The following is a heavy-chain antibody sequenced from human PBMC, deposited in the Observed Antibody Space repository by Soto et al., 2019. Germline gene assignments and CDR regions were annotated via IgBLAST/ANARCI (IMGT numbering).Heavy chain of an antibody. D-gene: IGHD4-17*01. CDR3: ARYGDYVWFDP. V-gene: IGHV3-23*01. CDR2: ISGSGGST. Sequence: GGSLRLSCAASGFTFSSYAMSWVRQAPGKGLEWVSVISGSGGSTYFADSVKGRFTVSRDNSQNTLYLQMSSLRAEDTAVYYCARYGDYVWFDPWGQGTLVTVSS. J-gene: IGHJ5*02. CDR1: GFTFSSYA.